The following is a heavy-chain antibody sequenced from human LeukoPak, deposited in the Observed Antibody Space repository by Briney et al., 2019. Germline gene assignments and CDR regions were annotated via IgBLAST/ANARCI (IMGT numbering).Heavy chain of an antibody. Sequence: GGSLRLSCAASGFTFNTYTMAWVRQAPGKGLEWISSISGSGHSTFYADSVKGRFTISRDNSKKTVHLQMDKLRAEDTAIYYCATDSSSWNIFDNWGQGTLVTVSS. CDR2: ISGSGHST. V-gene: IGHV3-23*01. CDR3: ATDSSSWNIFDN. D-gene: IGHD6-13*01. CDR1: GFTFNTYT. J-gene: IGHJ5*02.